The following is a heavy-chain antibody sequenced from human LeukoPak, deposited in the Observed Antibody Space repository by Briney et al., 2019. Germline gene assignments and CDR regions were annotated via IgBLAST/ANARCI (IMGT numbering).Heavy chain of an antibody. CDR2: ISYDGSNK. V-gene: IGHV3-30*18. J-gene: IGHJ4*02. CDR3: ANDRSMGLDY. D-gene: IGHD3-10*01. Sequence: PGGSLRLSCAASGFTFSTYGMHWVRQAPGKGLEWVAVISYDGSNKYYADSVKGRFTIFRDNSKNTLYLQINSLRAEDTAVYYCANDRSMGLDYWGQGTLVSVSS. CDR1: GFTFSTYG.